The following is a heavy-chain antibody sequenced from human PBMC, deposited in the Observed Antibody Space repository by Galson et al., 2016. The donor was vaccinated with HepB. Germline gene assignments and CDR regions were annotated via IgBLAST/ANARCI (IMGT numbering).Heavy chain of an antibody. CDR2: IKEDGSEK. V-gene: IGHV3-7*01. J-gene: IGHJ4*02. Sequence: SLRLSCAASGFTFRSYWMTWVRQAPGKGLEWVANIKEDGSEKDYVDSVKGRFTVFRDNAVNSLFLQMNTLRAEDTAVYYCARLRGGYDFDYWGQGTLVTVSS. CDR1: GFTFRSYW. CDR3: ARLRGGYDFDY. D-gene: IGHD5-12*01.